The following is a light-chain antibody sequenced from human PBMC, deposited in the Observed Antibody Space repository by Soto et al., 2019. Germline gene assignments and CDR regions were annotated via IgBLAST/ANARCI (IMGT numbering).Light chain of an antibody. CDR2: EAS. CDR1: SSDVGSYNL. V-gene: IGLV2-23*01. J-gene: IGLJ3*02. Sequence: QSALTQPASLSGSPGQSITISCTGSSSDVGSYNLVSWYQQYPGKEPRLLIYEASKRPSGVSDRFSASKSGVTASLTISGLQAEDDADYYCCSFASNSPLVFGGGTKLTVL. CDR3: CSFASNSPLV.